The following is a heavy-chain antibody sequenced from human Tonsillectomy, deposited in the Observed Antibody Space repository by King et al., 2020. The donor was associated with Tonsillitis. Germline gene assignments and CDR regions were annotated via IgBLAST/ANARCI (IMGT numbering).Heavy chain of an antibody. CDR2: ISYDGRNK. D-gene: IGHD2-15*01. Sequence: VQLVESGGGVVQPGRSLRLSCAASGLTFSSYAMHWVRQAPGKGLEWVAVISYDGRNKYYADSVKGRFTISRDNSRDTLYLQMNTLRTEDTAVYYCANLDYSLRYSFDYWGQGTLVNVSS. CDR1: GLTFSSYA. CDR3: ANLDYSLRYSFDY. V-gene: IGHV3-30*01. J-gene: IGHJ4*02.